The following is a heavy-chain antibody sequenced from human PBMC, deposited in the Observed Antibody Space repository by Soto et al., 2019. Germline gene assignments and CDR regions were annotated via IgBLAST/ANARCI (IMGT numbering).Heavy chain of an antibody. D-gene: IGHD2-2*01. V-gene: IGHV1-69*01. J-gene: IGHJ6*02. CDR2: IIPIPGTA. CDR1: GGTFGSYA. Sequence: QVQLVQSGAEVKKPGSSVKVSCKASGGTFGSYAISWVRQAPGQGLEWVGGIIPIPGTANYAQKFQGRATIAADESTRTAYMELSSLRSEDTAVYYCARSQGTSTSLVIYSYCCYGMDVWGQGTEVTVYS. CDR3: ARSQGTSTSLVIYSYCCYGMDV.